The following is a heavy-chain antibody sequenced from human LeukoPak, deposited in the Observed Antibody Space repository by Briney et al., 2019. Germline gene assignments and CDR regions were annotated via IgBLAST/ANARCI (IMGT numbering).Heavy chain of an antibody. CDR2: IYYSGST. CDR3: ARDQYYYDSRSGWFGP. J-gene: IGHJ5*02. V-gene: IGHV4-39*07. Sequence: PSETLSLTCTVSGGSISSSIYYWGWIRQPPGKGLEWLGSIYYSGSTYYNPSLKSRVTISVDTSKNQFSLKLSSVTAADTAVYYCARDQYYYDSRSGWFGPWGQGTLVTVSS. CDR1: GGSISSSIYY. D-gene: IGHD3-22*01.